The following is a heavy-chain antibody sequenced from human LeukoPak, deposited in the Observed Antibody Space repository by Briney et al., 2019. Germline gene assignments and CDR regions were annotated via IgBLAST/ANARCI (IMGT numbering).Heavy chain of an antibody. CDR1: GFTFSNYW. CDR3: AREVYSSSFRFDP. D-gene: IGHD6-13*01. J-gene: IGHJ5*02. V-gene: IGHV3-7*01. Sequence: GGSLRLSCAASGFTFSNYWMTWVRQAPGKGLEWVANIKKGGSEKNYVDSVKGRFTISRDNAKNSLYLQMNSLRAEETAVYYCAREVYSSSFRFDPWGQGTLVTVSS. CDR2: IKKGGSEK.